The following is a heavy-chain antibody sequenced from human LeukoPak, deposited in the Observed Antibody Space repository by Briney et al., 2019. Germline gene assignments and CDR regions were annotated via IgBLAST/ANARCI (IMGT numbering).Heavy chain of an antibody. CDR3: AKDLTTDYYYYYYMDV. V-gene: IGHV3-30*02. CDR2: IRYDGSNK. D-gene: IGHD1-1*01. J-gene: IGHJ6*03. CDR1: GFTFSNYA. Sequence: GGSLRLSCAASGFTFSNYAMSWVRQAPGKGLEWVAFIRYDGSNKYYADSVKGRFTISRDNSKNTLYLQMNSLRAEDTAVYYCAKDLTTDYYYYYYMDVWGKGTTVTIPS.